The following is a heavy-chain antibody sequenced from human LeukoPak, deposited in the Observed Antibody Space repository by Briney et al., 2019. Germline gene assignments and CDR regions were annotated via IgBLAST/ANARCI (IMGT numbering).Heavy chain of an antibody. CDR1: GGTFSSYA. J-gene: IGHJ4*02. CDR3: AREGIHDYGDYGYYFDY. Sequence: GSSVKVSCKASGGTFSSYAISWVRQAPGQGLKWMGRIIPILGIANYAQKFQGRVTITADKSTSTAYMELSSLRSEDTAVYYCAREGIHDYGDYGYYFDYWGQGTLVTVSS. D-gene: IGHD4-17*01. CDR2: IIPILGIA. V-gene: IGHV1-69*04.